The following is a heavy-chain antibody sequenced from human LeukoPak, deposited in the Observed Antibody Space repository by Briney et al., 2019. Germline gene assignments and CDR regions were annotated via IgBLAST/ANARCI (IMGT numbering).Heavy chain of an antibody. D-gene: IGHD6-13*01. CDR1: GFTFSSYG. Sequence: GGSLRLSCAASGFTFSSYGMHWVRQAPGKGLEWVAVISYDGSNKYYADSVKGRFTISRDNSKNTLYLQMNSLRAEDTAVYYCARGIRSSWGDAFDIWGQGTMVTVSS. CDR2: ISYDGSNK. J-gene: IGHJ3*02. CDR3: ARGIRSSWGDAFDI. V-gene: IGHV3-30*03.